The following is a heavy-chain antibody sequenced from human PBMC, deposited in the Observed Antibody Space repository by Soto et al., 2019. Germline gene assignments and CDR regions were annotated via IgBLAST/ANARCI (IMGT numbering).Heavy chain of an antibody. CDR2: IYYSGST. CDR1: GGSVTSGSYY. V-gene: IGHV4-61*01. CDR3: VRVVGAPYHYYYGMDV. D-gene: IGHD1-26*01. J-gene: IGHJ6*02. Sequence: SETLSLTCNVSGGSVTSGSYYWSWIRQPPXKGLEWIGYIYYSGSTNYNPSLKSRVTISVDTSKSQFSLKLGSVTAADTAVYYCVRVVGAPYHYYYGMDVWGQGTTVTVSS.